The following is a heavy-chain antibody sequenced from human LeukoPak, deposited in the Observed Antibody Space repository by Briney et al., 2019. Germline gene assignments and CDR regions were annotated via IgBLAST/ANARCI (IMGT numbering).Heavy chain of an antibody. CDR2: INPTSGST. Sequence: ASVKVSCKASGYTLTGYYMPWVRQAPGQRLEWLGWINPTSGSTNYAQKFQGSVTMSRDTSISTAYMELSSLRSDDTAVYYCAVAGGSSTSCYRSVCRFDPWGQGTLVTVSS. V-gene: IGHV1-2*02. J-gene: IGHJ5*02. CDR3: AVAGGSSTSCYRSVCRFDP. D-gene: IGHD2-2*02. CDR1: GYTLTGYY.